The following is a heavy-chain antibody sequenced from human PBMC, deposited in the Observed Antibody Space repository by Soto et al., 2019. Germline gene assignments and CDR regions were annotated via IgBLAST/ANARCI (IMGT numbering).Heavy chain of an antibody. J-gene: IGHJ6*02. V-gene: IGHV4-30-4*01. Sequence: TLSLTCTVSGGSISSGDYYWSWIRQPPGKGLEWIGYIYYSGSTYYNPSLKSRVTISVDTSKNQFSLKLSSVTAADTAVYYCARAVFSSGSYYYYGMDVWGQGTTVTVSS. CDR3: ARAVFSSGSYYYYGMDV. D-gene: IGHD1-26*01. CDR2: IYYSGST. CDR1: GGSISSGDYY.